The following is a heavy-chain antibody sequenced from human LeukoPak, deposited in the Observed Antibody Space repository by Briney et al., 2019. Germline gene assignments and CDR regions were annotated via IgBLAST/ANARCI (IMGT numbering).Heavy chain of an antibody. J-gene: IGHJ4*02. CDR1: GGSISSSSYY. CDR3: ARRMWFGELYCFDY. CDR2: IYYSGST. Sequence: KPSETLSLTYTVSGGSISSSSYYWGWIRQPPGKGLEWIGSIYYSGSTYYNPSLKSRVTISVDTSKNQFSLKLSSVTAADTAVYYCARRMWFGELYCFDYWGQGTLVTVSS. V-gene: IGHV4-39*01. D-gene: IGHD3-10*01.